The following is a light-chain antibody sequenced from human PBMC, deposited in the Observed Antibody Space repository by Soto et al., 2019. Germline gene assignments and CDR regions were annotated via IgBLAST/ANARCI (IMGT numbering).Light chain of an antibody. V-gene: IGKV1-17*01. Sequence: DIQMTQSPSSLSASVGDRVTITCRASQGIRENFGWYQQKPGKAPKRLIYAASTLQSGVPSRFSGSGSGTEFTLTISSLQPEDCATYYCRHHNSYLALTFGGGTKVEIK. CDR2: AAS. J-gene: IGKJ4*02. CDR3: RHHNSYLALT. CDR1: QGIREN.